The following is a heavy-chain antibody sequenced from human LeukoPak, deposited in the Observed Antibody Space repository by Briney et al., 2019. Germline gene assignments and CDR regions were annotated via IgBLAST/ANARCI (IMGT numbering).Heavy chain of an antibody. CDR2: ISPGGGTT. Sequence: GGSLRLSCAVSGFAFGSEAMSWVRQSPARGLEWVASISPGGGTTYYADYVKGRFTISRDNSRNTLYLQTNSLRTDDMAVYYCAKVATTTNSACDYWGQGTRVTVSS. D-gene: IGHD1-26*01. CDR1: GFAFGSEA. CDR3: AKVATTTNSACDY. J-gene: IGHJ4*02. V-gene: IGHV3-23*01.